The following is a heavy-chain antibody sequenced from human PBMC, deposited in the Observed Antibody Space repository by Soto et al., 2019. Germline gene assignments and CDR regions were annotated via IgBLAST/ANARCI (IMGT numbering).Heavy chain of an antibody. V-gene: IGHV1-69*13. J-gene: IGHJ6*02. CDR2: IIPIFGTA. CDR3: ASLSGYAGYYGMDV. Sequence: SVKVSCKASGGTFSSYAISWVRQAPGRGLEWMGGIIPIFGTANYAQKFQGRVTITADESTSTAYMELSSLRSEDTAVYYCASLSGYAGYYGMDVWGQGTTVTVSS. D-gene: IGHD5-12*01. CDR1: GGTFSSYA.